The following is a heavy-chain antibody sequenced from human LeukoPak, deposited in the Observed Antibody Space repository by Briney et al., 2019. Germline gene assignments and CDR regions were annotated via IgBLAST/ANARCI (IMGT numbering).Heavy chain of an antibody. CDR1: GGSISSGSYY. CDR2: IYYSGST. Sequence: SETLSLTCTVSGGSISSGSYYWSWIRQPPGKGLEWIGYIYYSGSTNYNPSLKSRVTISVDTSKNQFSLKLSSVTAADTAVYYCARHLLYGSGSYWADAFDIWGQGTMVTVSS. D-gene: IGHD3-10*01. CDR3: ARHLLYGSGSYWADAFDI. J-gene: IGHJ3*02. V-gene: IGHV4-61*01.